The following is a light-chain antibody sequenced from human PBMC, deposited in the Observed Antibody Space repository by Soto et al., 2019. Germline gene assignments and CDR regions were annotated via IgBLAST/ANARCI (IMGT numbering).Light chain of an antibody. CDR2: TAS. CDR3: LQLKRYPLT. Sequence: IQLTQSPSSLSASVGDGVAITCRASEGISSYLAWYQEKPGKVPKLLIDTASTLPNGVPSRFSGSGSGTDFTLTISSLQPEDFATYYCLQLKRYPLTFGGGTRVEIK. J-gene: IGKJ4*01. CDR1: EGISSY. V-gene: IGKV1-9*01.